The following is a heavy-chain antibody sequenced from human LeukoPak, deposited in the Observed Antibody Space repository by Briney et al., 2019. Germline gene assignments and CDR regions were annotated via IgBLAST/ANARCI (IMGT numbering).Heavy chain of an antibody. V-gene: IGHV1-18*01. CDR1: GYSFTTYG. CDR2: IGTSNGKT. CDR3: TRDPGSYHSWGHFDH. J-gene: IGHJ4*02. D-gene: IGHD1-26*01. Sequence: GASVKVSCKTSGYSFTTYGINWVRQAPGQGLEWMGWIGTSNGKTKYRQRFQGRVTMTIDTSTRTAFMELRSLRPDDTAIYYCTRDPGSYHSWGHFDHWGQGTLVTVSS.